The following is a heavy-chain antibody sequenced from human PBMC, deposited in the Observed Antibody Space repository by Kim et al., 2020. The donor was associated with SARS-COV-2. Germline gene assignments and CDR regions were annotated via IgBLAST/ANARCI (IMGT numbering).Heavy chain of an antibody. CDR2: IIPIFGTA. J-gene: IGHJ4*02. V-gene: IGHV1-69*13. CDR3: ARDKPQYGGHDEPTGFDY. CDR1: GGTFSSYA. Sequence: SVKVSCKASGGTFSSYAISWVRQAPGQGLEWMGGIIPIFGTANYAQKFQGRVTITADESTSTAYMELSSLRSEDTAVYYCARDKPQYGGHDEPTGFDYWGQGTLVTVSS. D-gene: IGHD5-12*01.